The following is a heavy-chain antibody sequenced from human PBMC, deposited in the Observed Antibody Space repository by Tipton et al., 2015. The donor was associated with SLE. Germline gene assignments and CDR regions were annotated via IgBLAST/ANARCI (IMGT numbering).Heavy chain of an antibody. CDR2: ISHSGTT. CDR1: GGSFSGYW. V-gene: IGHV4-34*01. J-gene: IGHJ4*02. CDR3: ARVYSGYELDY. Sequence: GGSFSGYWWSWIRQSPEKGLVWIGEISHSGTTTYNPSFQSRVTISRDTSKNLFSLTLNSVTAADTAVYYCARVYSGYELDYWGQGTLVTVSS. D-gene: IGHD5-12*01.